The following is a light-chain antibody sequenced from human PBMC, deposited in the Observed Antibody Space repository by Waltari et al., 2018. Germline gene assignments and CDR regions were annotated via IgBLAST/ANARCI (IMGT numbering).Light chain of an antibody. CDR2: DVT. J-gene: IGLJ2*01. CDR1: SSDIGGYHY. Sequence: QSALTQPASVSGSPGQSITISCAGTSSDIGGYHYVSWYQQHPGKAPKLIIFDVTRWPSGVSHRFSGSKSGNTASLTISGLQAEDEADYYCTSYTSTNTVIFGGGTKVTVL. CDR3: TSYTSTNTVI. V-gene: IGLV2-14*03.